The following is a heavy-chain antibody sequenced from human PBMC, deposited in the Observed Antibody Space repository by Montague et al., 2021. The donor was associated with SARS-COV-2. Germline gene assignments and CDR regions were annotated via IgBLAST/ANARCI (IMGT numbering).Heavy chain of an antibody. CDR2: IYYSGTT. J-gene: IGHJ4*02. CDR3: ARAQMAVTEYYPDY. D-gene: IGHD2/OR15-2a*01. Sequence: SETLSLTCSVSGGSISSSSHYWAWIRQPPGIRLDWIGTIYYSGTTLYHPSLKSRITMSVDTSDNQFSLQLNSVSATDTAIYYCARAQMAVTEYYPDYWGQGILVTVSS. CDR1: GGSISSSSHY. V-gene: IGHV4-39*01.